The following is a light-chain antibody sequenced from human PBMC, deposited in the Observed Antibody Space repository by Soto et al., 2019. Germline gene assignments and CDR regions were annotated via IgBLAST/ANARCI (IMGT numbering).Light chain of an antibody. CDR2: ETS. CDR1: PSVLSY. V-gene: IGKV3-11*01. Sequence: ELVLTQSPATLSLSPGEIATPSFSASPSVLSYLAWYQKNPGQAPRLLIYETSNRATGVPARFSGSGSGTDFTLTISSLEAEDFAVYYCQQRRSWPPTITFGQGTKVDIK. CDR3: QQRRSWPPTIT. J-gene: IGKJ1*01.